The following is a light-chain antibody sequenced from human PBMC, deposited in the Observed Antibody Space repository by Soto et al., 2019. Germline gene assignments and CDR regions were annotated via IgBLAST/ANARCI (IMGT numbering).Light chain of an antibody. CDR2: RTS. V-gene: IGKV3-15*01. CDR1: QGIGNT. J-gene: IGKJ4*01. Sequence: EIVMTQSPATLSVSPGEGAPLSCRASQGIGNTLAWYQQKPGQTPRLLIYRTSIRATGVPARFSGSASGTEFTLTITSLQSEDFAVYYCQHYANWPLTFGGGTKIESK. CDR3: QHYANWPLT.